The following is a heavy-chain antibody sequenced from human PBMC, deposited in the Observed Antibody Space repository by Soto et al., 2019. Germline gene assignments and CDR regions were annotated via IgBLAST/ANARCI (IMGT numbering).Heavy chain of an antibody. J-gene: IGHJ6*02. D-gene: IGHD2-15*01. V-gene: IGHV3-23*01. CDR2: VSGSGGSV. CDR1: GFTFSSYG. CDR3: AKGSVVGADYSYGMDV. Sequence: EVQLLESGGDLVQPGGSLTLSCAAAGFTFSSYGMSWVRQAPGKGLEWVSAVSGSGGSVYYADSVRGRFTISRDNSKNTLNLQVNSLRAEDTAIYYCAKGSVVGADYSYGMDVWGQGTTVTVSS.